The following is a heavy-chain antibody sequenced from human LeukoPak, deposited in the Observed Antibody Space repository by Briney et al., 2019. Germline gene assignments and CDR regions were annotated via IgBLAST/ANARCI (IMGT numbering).Heavy chain of an antibody. CDR2: IYYSGST. CDR3: ARHSTYYYDSSGYAFDI. Sequence: SETLSLTCTVSGGSISSYYWSWIRQPPGKGLEWIGYIYYSGSTNYNPSLKSRVTISVDTSKNQFSLKLSSVTAADTAVYYCARHSTYYYDSSGYAFDIWGQGTM. D-gene: IGHD3-22*01. CDR1: GGSISSYY. J-gene: IGHJ3*02. V-gene: IGHV4-59*01.